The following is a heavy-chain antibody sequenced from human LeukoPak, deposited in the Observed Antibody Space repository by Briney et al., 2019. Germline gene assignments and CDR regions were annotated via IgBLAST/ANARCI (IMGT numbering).Heavy chain of an antibody. D-gene: IGHD6-13*01. CDR2: ISGSGGST. CDR3: AKDKVFFPGSSWFDPFFDP. CDR1: GFTFSDYY. J-gene: IGHJ5*02. V-gene: IGHV3-23*01. Sequence: PGGSLRLSCAASGFTFSDYYMSWIRQAPGKGLEWVSAISGSGGSTYYADSVKGRFTISRDNSKNTLYLQMNSLRAEDTAVYYCAKDKVFFPGSSWFDPFFDPWGQGTLVTVSS.